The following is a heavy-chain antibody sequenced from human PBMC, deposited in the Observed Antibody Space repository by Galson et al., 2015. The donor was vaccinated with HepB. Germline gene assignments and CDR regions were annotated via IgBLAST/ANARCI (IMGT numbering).Heavy chain of an antibody. J-gene: IGHJ4*02. CDR3: SREQSCYSTDCPIDF. CDR1: GFTFSSYG. D-gene: IGHD2/OR15-2a*01. V-gene: IGHV3-30*03. Sequence: SLRLSCAASGFTFSSYGMHWVRQAPGKGLEWVAVISYDGSNKYYADSVKGRFTISGDNSKNTLYLQMNSLRAEDTAVYYCSREQSCYSTDCPIDFWGQGTLVTVSS. CDR2: ISYDGSNK.